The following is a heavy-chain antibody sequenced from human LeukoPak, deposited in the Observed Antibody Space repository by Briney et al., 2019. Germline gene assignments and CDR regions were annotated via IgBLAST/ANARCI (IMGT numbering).Heavy chain of an antibody. Sequence: AGSLRLSCAASGFTVGSTYISWVRQAPGKGLEWVSVIYSGGSTKYADSVKARFTISRDNSKNTVYLQMNNLRAEDTAVYYCARATLDNWGQGTLVTVSS. CDR1: GFTVGSTY. CDR2: IYSGGST. CDR3: ARATLDN. J-gene: IGHJ4*02. V-gene: IGHV3-53*01.